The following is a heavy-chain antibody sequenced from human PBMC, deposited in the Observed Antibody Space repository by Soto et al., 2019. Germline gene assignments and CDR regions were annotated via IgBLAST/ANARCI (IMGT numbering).Heavy chain of an antibody. CDR1: GFTFSSYA. CDR2: ISGNGGST. Sequence: EVQLLASGGGLVQPGGSLRLSCAASGFTFSSYAMSWVRQAPGKGLAWVATISGNGGSTYYADSVKGRFTISRDNAKNTLYRQINSLRAEDTAIYYCAKDLGHYDNSGYHDYFDYWGQGTLVTVSS. D-gene: IGHD3-22*01. CDR3: AKDLGHYDNSGYHDYFDY. V-gene: IGHV3-23*01. J-gene: IGHJ4*02.